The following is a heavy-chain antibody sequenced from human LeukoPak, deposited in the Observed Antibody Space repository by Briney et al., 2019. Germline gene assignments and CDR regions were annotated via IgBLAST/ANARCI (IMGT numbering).Heavy chain of an antibody. V-gene: IGHV4-30-2*01. CDR1: GGSISSSSYY. D-gene: IGHD2-15*01. J-gene: IGHJ4*02. Sequence: SETLSLTCTVSGGSISSSSYYWSWIRQPPGKGLEWIGYIYHSGSTYYNPSLKSRVTISVDRSKNQFSLKLSSVTAADTAVYYCASGKFRILLYWGQGTLVTVSS. CDR2: IYHSGST. CDR3: ASGKFRILLY.